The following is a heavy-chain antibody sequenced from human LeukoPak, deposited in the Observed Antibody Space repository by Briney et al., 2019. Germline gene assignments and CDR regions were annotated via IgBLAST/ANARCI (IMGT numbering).Heavy chain of an antibody. J-gene: IGHJ4*02. CDR3: AKAYCSSTSCSFDY. CDR2: INHNGNVN. D-gene: IGHD2-2*01. Sequence: GGSLRLSCAASGFTFSSYWMNWARQAPGKGLEWVASINHNGNVNYYVDSVKGRFTISRDNSKNTLYLQMNSLRAEDTAVYYYAKAYCSSTSCSFDYWGQGTLVTVSS. V-gene: IGHV3-7*03. CDR1: GFTFSSYW.